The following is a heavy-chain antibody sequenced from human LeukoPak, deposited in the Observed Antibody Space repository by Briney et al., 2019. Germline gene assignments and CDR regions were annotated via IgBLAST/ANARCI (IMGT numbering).Heavy chain of an antibody. CDR3: ARSGWFGRSSDAFDI. CDR2: IYYSGST. CDR1: GGSISSYY. Sequence: SETLSLTCTVSGGSISSYYWSWIRQPPGKGLEWIGYIYYSGSTNYNPSLKSRVTISVDTSKNQFSLKLSSVTAADTAVYYCARSGWFGRSSDAFDIWGQGTMVTVSS. J-gene: IGHJ3*02. D-gene: IGHD3-10*01. V-gene: IGHV4-59*01.